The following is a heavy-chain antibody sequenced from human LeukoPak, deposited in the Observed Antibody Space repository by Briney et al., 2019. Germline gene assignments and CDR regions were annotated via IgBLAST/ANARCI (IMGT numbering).Heavy chain of an antibody. CDR3: ARGQYSSSWYYFDY. J-gene: IGHJ4*02. CDR2: IYYTGSA. D-gene: IGHD6-13*01. V-gene: IGHV4-30-4*08. CDR1: GGSISTGEYH. Sequence: SQTLSLTCNVSGGSISTGEYHWSWIRQPPGKGLEWIGYIYYTGSAYYNPSLKSRLNILLDTSKNQFSLKLSSVTAADTAVYYCARGQYSSSWYYFDYWGQGTLVTVSS.